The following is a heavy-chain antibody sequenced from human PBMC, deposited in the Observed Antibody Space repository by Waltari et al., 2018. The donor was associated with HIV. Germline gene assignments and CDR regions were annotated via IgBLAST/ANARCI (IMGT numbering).Heavy chain of an antibody. V-gene: IGHV4-59*11. CDR3: ARGHYYDGSGAYYYYGMDV. J-gene: IGHJ6*02. CDR2: IHYSGRS. D-gene: IGHD3-22*01. Sequence: SDGSISVHYWTWIRQPPGKGLEWIGYIHYSGRSDYRPSLKSRVTISVDTSKNQFSLKLRSVTAADTAVYYCARGHYYDGSGAYYYYGMDVWGQGTTVTVS. CDR1: DGSISVHY.